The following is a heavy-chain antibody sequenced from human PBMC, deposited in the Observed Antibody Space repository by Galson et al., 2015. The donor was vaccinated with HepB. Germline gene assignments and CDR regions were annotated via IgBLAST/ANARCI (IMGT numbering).Heavy chain of an antibody. CDR2: INPNSGGT. D-gene: IGHD6-13*01. Sequence: SVKVSCKASGYTLTGYYMHWVRQAPGQGLEWMGWINPNSGGTNYAQKFQGWVTMTRDTSISTAYMELSRLRSDDTAVYYCARGGIAAAGSDAFDIWGQGTMVTVSS. J-gene: IGHJ3*02. V-gene: IGHV1-2*04. CDR3: ARGGIAAAGSDAFDI. CDR1: GYTLTGYY.